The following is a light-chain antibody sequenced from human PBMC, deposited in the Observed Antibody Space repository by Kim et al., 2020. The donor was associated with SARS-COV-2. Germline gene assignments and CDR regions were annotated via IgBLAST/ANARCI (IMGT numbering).Light chain of an antibody. CDR2: GTS. J-gene: IGKJ4*01. Sequence: STSVRDTVPLTCRASQDVNHYLAWFQQKPGKAPKSLIYGTSNLRGGVPSKFSGSGSATDFTLTISSLQPEDFATYYCQQYKSYPRTFGGGTKLELK. CDR1: QDVNHY. CDR3: QQYKSYPRT. V-gene: IGKV1-16*02.